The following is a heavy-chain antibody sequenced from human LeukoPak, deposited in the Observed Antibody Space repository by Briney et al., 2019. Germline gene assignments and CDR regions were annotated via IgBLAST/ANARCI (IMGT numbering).Heavy chain of an antibody. J-gene: IGHJ6*02. Sequence: AGGSLRLSCEASGFTFSNYPMHWVRQAPGKGLEWVTVTLYDGTNKYYADSVKGRFTISRDNSKNTLYLQMNNLRAEDTAVYYCARDGIALTGTSHYGMDVWGQGTTVTVSS. CDR2: TLYDGTNK. D-gene: IGHD6-19*01. CDR3: ARDGIALTGTSHYGMDV. CDR1: GFTFSNYP. V-gene: IGHV3-30-3*01.